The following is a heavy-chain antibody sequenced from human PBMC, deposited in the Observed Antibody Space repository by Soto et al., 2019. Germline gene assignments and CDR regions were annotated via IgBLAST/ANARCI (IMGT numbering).Heavy chain of an antibody. CDR2: ISGSGGST. D-gene: IGHD1-26*01. CDR3: ARGGRGSYGDYYGMDV. CDR1: GFTFSSYA. J-gene: IGHJ6*02. V-gene: IGHV3-23*01. Sequence: PGGSLRLSCAASGFTFSSYAMSWVRQAPGKGLEWVSAISGSGGSTDYADSVKGRFTISRDNAKNTLDMQMNSLRAEDTAVYYSARGGRGSYGDYYGMDVWGQGTTVTVSS.